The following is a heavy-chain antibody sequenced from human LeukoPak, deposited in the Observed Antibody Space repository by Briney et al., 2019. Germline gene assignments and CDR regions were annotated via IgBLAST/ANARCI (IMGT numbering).Heavy chain of an antibody. V-gene: IGHV4-39*02. D-gene: IGHD2-15*01. CDR1: GGSISRSSYY. Sequence: SETLSLTCNVSGGSISRSSYYWGWIRQPPGKGPEWIGSIHYTRGTYYNPSLKSRLTISADTSKNHFSLMLTFVTAADTAVYYCVRWTDEWFDPWGQGTLATVSS. CDR2: IHYTRGT. CDR3: VRWTDEWFDP. J-gene: IGHJ5*02.